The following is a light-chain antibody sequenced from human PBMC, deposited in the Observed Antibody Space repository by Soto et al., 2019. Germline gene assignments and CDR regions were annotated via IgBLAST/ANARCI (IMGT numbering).Light chain of an antibody. V-gene: IGKV3-20*01. CDR1: QSVTTR. J-gene: IGKJ5*01. CDR3: QQYGGSPIT. Sequence: EILLTQSPATLSLSPGQRVTLSCSARQSVTTRLAWYQHKPGQAPRLLMSGASSRASGVPVRFSGSGSGTDFTLTISRLEPEDFALYYCQQYGGSPITFGLGTRLEIK. CDR2: GAS.